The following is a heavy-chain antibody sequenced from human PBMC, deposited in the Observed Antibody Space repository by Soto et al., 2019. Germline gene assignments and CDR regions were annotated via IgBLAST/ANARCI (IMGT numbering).Heavy chain of an antibody. CDR2: IYYRGST. CDR3: ARDGREASGMDV. J-gene: IGHJ6*02. Sequence: SETLYLTCTVSGGSISSHYWSWVRQAPGKGLEWIGHIYYRGSTNYNPSLRSRSTISVDTSKNQFSLKLNSVTTADAAAYYCARDGREASGMDVWGQGTKVTVSS. D-gene: IGHD1-26*01. CDR1: GGSISSHY. V-gene: IGHV4-59*11.